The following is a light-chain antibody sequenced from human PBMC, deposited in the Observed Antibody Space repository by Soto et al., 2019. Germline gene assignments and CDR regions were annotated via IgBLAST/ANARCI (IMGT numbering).Light chain of an antibody. CDR1: QSLTNSF. CDR3: QQYGSSPET. J-gene: IGKJ1*01. Sequence: EIVLTQSPGTLSLSPGERATLSCRASQSLTNSFIAWYQQKPGQAPRLLIYDTSSRATGIPDRFSGSGSGTDFTLTISRLEPEDFAVYYCQQYGSSPETFGQGTKVEIK. CDR2: DTS. V-gene: IGKV3-20*01.